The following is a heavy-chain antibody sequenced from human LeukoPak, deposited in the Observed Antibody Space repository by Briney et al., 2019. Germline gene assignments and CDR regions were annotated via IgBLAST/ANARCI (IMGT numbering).Heavy chain of an antibody. CDR1: GYSISSGYY. CDR2: IYHSGST. Sequence: PSETLSLTCTVSGYSISSGYYWGWIRQPPGKGLEWIGSIYHSGSTYYNPSLKSRVTISVDTSKNQFSLKLSSVTAADTAVYYCAREEHDFWSGYHPFDYWGQGTLVTVSS. J-gene: IGHJ4*02. D-gene: IGHD3-3*01. V-gene: IGHV4-38-2*02. CDR3: AREEHDFWSGYHPFDY.